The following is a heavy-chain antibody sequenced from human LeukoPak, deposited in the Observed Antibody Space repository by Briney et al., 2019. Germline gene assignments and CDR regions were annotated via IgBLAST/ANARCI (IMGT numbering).Heavy chain of an antibody. J-gene: IGHJ6*02. D-gene: IGHD3-16*01. CDR3: ARGGGLDV. V-gene: IGHV3-7*03. CDR2: INHNGNVN. Sequence: GGSLRLSCAASGFTFSSYWMNWARQAPGKGLEWVASINHNGNVNYYVDSVKGRFTISRDKAKNSLYLQMSNLRAEDTAVYFCARGGGLDVWGQGATVTVSS. CDR1: GFTFSSYW.